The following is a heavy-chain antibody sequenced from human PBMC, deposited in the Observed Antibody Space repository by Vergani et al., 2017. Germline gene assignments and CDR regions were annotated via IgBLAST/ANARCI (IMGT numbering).Heavy chain of an antibody. J-gene: IGHJ6*02. CDR3: ARVRRDDSSGYYYYYGMDV. D-gene: IGHD3-22*01. CDR1: GGSISSGDYY. CDR2: IYYSGST. Sequence: QVQLQESGPGLVKPSQTLSLPCTVSGGSISSGDYYWSWIRQPPGKGLEWIGYIYYSGSTYYNPSLKSRVTISVDTSKNQFSLKLSSVTAADTAVYYWARVRRDDSSGYYYYYGMDVWGQGTTVTVSS. V-gene: IGHV4-30-4*01.